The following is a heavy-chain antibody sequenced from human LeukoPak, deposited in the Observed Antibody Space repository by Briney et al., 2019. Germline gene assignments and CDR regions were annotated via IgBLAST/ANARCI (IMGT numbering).Heavy chain of an antibody. CDR3: AKVRGRCSGGSCYPLDC. V-gene: IGHV3-30*18. J-gene: IGHJ4*02. CDR2: ISYDGRRT. D-gene: IGHD2-15*01. Sequence: PGRSLRLSCAASGFTFSDFGMHWVRQPPGKGLEWMAAISYDGRRTHYADSVEARFTISRDNSESTLFLQMNSLKPEDTAVYYCAKVRGRCSGGSCYPLDCWGQGTLVIVAS. CDR1: GFTFSDFG.